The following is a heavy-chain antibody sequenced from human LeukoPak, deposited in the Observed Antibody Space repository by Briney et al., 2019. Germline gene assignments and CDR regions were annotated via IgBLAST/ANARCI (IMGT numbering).Heavy chain of an antibody. CDR1: GYTFTGYY. CDR2: INPNSGGT. CDR3: ARLSDGSGRVPPNYYYMDV. Sequence: ASVKVSCKASGYTFTGYYMHWVRQAPGQGLEWMGRINPNSGGTNYAQKFQGRVTMTRDTSISTAYMELSRLRSDDTAVYYCARLSDGSGRVPPNYYYMDVWGKGTTVTVSS. V-gene: IGHV1-2*06. J-gene: IGHJ6*03. D-gene: IGHD3-10*01.